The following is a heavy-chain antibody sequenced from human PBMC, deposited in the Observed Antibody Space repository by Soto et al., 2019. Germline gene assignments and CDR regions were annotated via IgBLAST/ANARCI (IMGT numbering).Heavy chain of an antibody. CDR3: ARDGSSGSNYANDAFDI. J-gene: IGHJ3*02. D-gene: IGHD3-22*01. CDR1: GGSISSGDYY. V-gene: IGHV4-30-4*01. Sequence: SETLSLTCTVSGGSISSGDYYWSWIRQPPGKGLEWIGYIYYSGSTYYNPSLKSRVTISVDTSKNQFSLKLSSVTAADTAVYYCARDGSSGSNYANDAFDIWGEGTMVTVSS. CDR2: IYYSGST.